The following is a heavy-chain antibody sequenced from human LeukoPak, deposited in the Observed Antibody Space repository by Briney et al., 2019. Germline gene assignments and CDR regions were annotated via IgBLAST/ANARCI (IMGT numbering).Heavy chain of an antibody. D-gene: IGHD4-23*01. V-gene: IGHV3-11*01. CDR3: AKVKAGNFPTFDY. CDR2: ISRSGSTK. J-gene: IGHJ4*02. CDR1: GFTFSDYN. Sequence: PGGSLRLSCAASGFTFSDYNMRWIRQAPGKGLEWVSSISRSGSTKYYADSVKGRFTISRDNSENTLYLQMNSLRAEDTAVYYCAKVKAGNFPTFDYWGQGTLVTVSS.